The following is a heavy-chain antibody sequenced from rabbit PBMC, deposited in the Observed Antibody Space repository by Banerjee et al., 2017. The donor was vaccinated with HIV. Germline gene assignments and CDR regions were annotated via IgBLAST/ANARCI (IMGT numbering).Heavy chain of an antibody. J-gene: IGHJ3*01. CDR1: GFDFSSYG. V-gene: IGHV1S29*01. D-gene: IGHD4-1*01. CDR2: ITYGGSA. Sequence: QEQLEESGGDLVKPEGSLTLTCTASGFDFSSYGVNWVRQAPGKGLEWIGYITYGGSAYYASWVKGRFTISRDNAQNTVSLQLNSLTAADTATYFCARDLAGVIGWNFGLWGQGTLVTVS. CDR3: ARDLAGVIGWNFGL.